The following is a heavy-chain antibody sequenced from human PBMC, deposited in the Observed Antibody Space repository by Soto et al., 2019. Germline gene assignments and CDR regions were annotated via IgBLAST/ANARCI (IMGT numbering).Heavy chain of an antibody. J-gene: IGHJ6*03. Sequence: SETLSLTCTVSGGSISSSSYYWGWIRQPPGKGLEWIGSIYYSGSTYYNPSLKSRVTISVDTSKNQFSLKLSSVTAADTAVYYCATPTVTTDSYYYYMDVWGKGTTVTVSS. CDR3: ATPTVTTDSYYYYMDV. CDR2: IYYSGST. D-gene: IGHD4-17*01. V-gene: IGHV4-39*01. CDR1: GGSISSSSYY.